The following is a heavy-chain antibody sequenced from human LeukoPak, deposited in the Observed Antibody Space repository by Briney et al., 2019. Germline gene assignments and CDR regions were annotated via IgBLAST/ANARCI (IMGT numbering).Heavy chain of an antibody. CDR2: IKQDGSEK. Sequence: GGSLRLSCAASGFIFSSYAMSWVRQAPGKGLEWVANIKQDGSEKYYVDSVKGRFTISRDNAKNSLYLQMNSLRAEDTAVHYCARPHYYDSVYYYMDVWGKGTTVTVSS. D-gene: IGHD3-22*01. V-gene: IGHV3-7*01. CDR1: GFIFSSYA. J-gene: IGHJ6*03. CDR3: ARPHYYDSVYYYMDV.